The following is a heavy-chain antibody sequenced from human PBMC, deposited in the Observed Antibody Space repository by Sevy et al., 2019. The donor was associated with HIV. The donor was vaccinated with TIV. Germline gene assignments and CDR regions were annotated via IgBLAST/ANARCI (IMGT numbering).Heavy chain of an antibody. CDR1: GGSVSSGSYY. D-gene: IGHD6-13*01. CDR3: ARERIPGIAAAGVYYYGMDG. J-gene: IGHJ6*02. V-gene: IGHV4-61*01. Sequence: SETLSLTCTVSGGSVSSGSYYWSWIRQPPGKGLEWIGYIYYSGSTNYNPSLKTRVTISVDTSKNQFSLKLSSVTAADTAVYYCARERIPGIAAAGVYYYGMDGWGQGTTVTVSS. CDR2: IYYSGST.